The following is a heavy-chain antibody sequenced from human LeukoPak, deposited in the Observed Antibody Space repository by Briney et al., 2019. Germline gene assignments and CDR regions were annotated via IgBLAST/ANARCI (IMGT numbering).Heavy chain of an antibody. V-gene: IGHV1-69*05. D-gene: IGHD2-2*01. CDR2: IIPIFGTA. CDR3: VRDPPIGSASCYGLECGN. Sequence: GASVKVSCKASGGTFTSYAISWVRQAPGQGLEWMGRIIPIFGTANYVQKFQGRVTITTEESTSTDYMELSRLRYVETAVYYCVRDPPIGSASCYGLECGNWSQGTLVTVSS. CDR1: GGTFTSYA. J-gene: IGHJ4*02.